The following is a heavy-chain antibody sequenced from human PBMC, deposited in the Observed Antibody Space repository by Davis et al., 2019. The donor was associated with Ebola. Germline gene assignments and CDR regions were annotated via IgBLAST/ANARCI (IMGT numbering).Heavy chain of an antibody. V-gene: IGHV4-59*01. CDR2: IYYSGST. D-gene: IGHD5-18*01. Sequence: SETLSLTCTVPGGSISSYYWSWIRQPPGKGLEWIGYIYYSGSTNYNPSLKSRVTISVDTSKNQFSLKLSSVTAADTAVYYCARQSSIQLWHYFDYWGQGTLVTVSS. J-gene: IGHJ4*02. CDR3: ARQSSIQLWHYFDY. CDR1: GGSISSYY.